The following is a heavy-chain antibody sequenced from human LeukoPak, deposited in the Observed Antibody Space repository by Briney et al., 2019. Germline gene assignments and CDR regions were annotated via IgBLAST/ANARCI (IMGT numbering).Heavy chain of an antibody. CDR1: GYSFTSYW. CDR2: IYPGDSDT. D-gene: IGHD3-22*01. J-gene: IGHJ4*02. Sequence: GESLKISCKGSGYSFTSYWIGWVRQMPGKGLEWMGIIYPGDSDTRYSPSFQGQVTISADKSISTAYLQWSSLKASDTAMYYCARRTYYYDSSGSYFDYWDQGTLVTVSS. CDR3: ARRTYYYDSSGSYFDY. V-gene: IGHV5-51*01.